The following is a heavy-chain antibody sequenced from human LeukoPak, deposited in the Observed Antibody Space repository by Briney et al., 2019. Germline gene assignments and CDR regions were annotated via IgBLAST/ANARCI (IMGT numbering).Heavy chain of an antibody. CDR1: GGSFNNYY. Sequence: SETLSLTCAVYGGSFNNYYWSWIRQAPGRGLEWIGEVNHSGGANYNPSLKSRVSISVDTSKNKFSLKLNSVTAADTAVYYCARVSWPPGSSWYYFDYWGQGTLVTVTS. J-gene: IGHJ4*02. V-gene: IGHV4-34*01. CDR3: ARVSWPPGSSWYYFDY. D-gene: IGHD3-10*01. CDR2: VNHSGGA.